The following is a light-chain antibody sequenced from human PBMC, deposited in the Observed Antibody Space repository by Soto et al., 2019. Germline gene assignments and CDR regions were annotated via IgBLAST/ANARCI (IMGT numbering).Light chain of an antibody. J-gene: IGKJ4*02. CDR2: DAS. CDR1: QAISSA. V-gene: IGKV1D-13*01. CDR3: QQFNNYFPIT. Sequence: AIQLTQSPSSLSASVGDRVTITCRASQAISSALAWYQQKPGKAPNLLISDASSLQSGVPSRFSGSGSGTDFTLTISSLQPEDFATYYCQQFNNYFPITCGGGTQVEIK.